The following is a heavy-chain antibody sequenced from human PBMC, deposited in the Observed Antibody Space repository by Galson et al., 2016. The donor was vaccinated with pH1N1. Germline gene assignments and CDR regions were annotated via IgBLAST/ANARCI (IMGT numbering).Heavy chain of an antibody. D-gene: IGHD4-23*01. J-gene: IGHJ5*02. CDR3: ARAEGEWIALPWLS. CDR1: GGTFRSYA. V-gene: IGHV1-69*05. Sequence: SVKVSCKASGGTFRSYAISWVRQAPGQGLEWMGGIIPVFGTTNYAQKFQGRVTLTTDESTSTAFMELKSLRSDDTALYFCARAEGEWIALPWLSWDQGTLVIVSS. CDR2: IIPVFGTT.